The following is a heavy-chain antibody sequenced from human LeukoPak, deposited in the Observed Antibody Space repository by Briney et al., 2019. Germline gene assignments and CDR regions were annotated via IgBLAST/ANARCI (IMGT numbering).Heavy chain of an antibody. V-gene: IGHV1-46*01. CDR1: GYTFTSYY. J-gene: IGHJ3*02. Sequence: ASVKVSCKASGYTFTSYYMHWVRQAPGQGIEGMGKINPSGGSTRYAQKFQGRVTMTRDTSTSTVYMELSSLRSEDTAVYYCAREGSKAFDIWGQGTMVTVSS. CDR3: AREGSKAFDI. CDR2: INPSGGST.